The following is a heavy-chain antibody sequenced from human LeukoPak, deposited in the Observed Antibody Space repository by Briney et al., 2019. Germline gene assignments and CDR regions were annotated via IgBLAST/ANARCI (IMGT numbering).Heavy chain of an antibody. J-gene: IGHJ5*02. Sequence: SETLSLTCTVSGGSVSSGTYYWSWIRQPPGKGLEWIGYIYYSGTTNYNPSLKSRVTISVDTSKNQFSLKLSSVTAADTAVYYCARDRGSSWYNWFDPWGQGTLVTVSS. V-gene: IGHV4-61*01. CDR3: ARDRGSSWYNWFDP. CDR2: IYYSGTT. CDR1: GGSVSSGTYY. D-gene: IGHD6-13*01.